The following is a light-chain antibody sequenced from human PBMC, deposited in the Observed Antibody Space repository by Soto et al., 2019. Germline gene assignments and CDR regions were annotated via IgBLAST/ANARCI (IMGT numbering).Light chain of an antibody. J-gene: IGKJ4*01. CDR3: QQYNNWPPLT. Sequence: MPPSLATLSLFAGDRAPLSCRACLTVNSHLAWYQQNAGPATRLLSYGASTRAPGIPARFSGSGSGTEFTLNISRLQSEEFAVYYCQQYNNWPPLTFVGGANVDIK. V-gene: IGKV3D-15*01. CDR1: LTVNSH. CDR2: GAS.